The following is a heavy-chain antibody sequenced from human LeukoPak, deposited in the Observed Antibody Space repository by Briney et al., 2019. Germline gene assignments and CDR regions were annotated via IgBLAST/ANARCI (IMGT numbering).Heavy chain of an antibody. CDR2: IYHGGNT. CDR1: GASIISSDW. Sequence: PLGTLSLTCAVSGASIISSDWWSWVRQPPGKGLEWIGEIYHGGNTNYNPSLEGRVAISVDKSKNQFSLELTSVTAADTAVYYCAREEGSSGWWAQNYWGQGTLVTVSS. J-gene: IGHJ4*02. D-gene: IGHD6-19*01. V-gene: IGHV4-4*02. CDR3: AREEGSSGWWAQNY.